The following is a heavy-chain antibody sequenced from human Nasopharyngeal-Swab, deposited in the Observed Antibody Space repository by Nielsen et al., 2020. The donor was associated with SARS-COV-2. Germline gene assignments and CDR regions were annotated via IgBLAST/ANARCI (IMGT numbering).Heavy chain of an antibody. CDR2: INPNSGGT. J-gene: IGHJ5*02. CDR1: GYTFTGYY. D-gene: IGHD1-1*01. CDR3: AREKSWNDGNWFDP. V-gene: IGHV1-2*04. Sequence: ASVKVSCKASGYTFTGYYMHWVRQAPGQGLEWMGWINPNSGGTNYAQKFQGWVTMTRDTSISTAYMELSRLRSDDTAVYHCAREKSWNDGNWFDPWGQGTLVTVSS.